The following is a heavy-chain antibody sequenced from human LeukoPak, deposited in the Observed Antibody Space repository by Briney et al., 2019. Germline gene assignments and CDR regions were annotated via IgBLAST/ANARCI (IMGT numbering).Heavy chain of an antibody. CDR1: GGSNSSSSYY. D-gene: IGHD2-2*01. J-gene: IGHJ5*02. CDR3: ARVGLWYQLSEVDGWFDP. V-gene: IGHV4-39*01. Sequence: PSETLSLTCTVSGGSNSSSSYYWDWIRQPPGKGLEWIGSIYYSGSTYYNPSLKSRVTISVDTSKNQFSLKLTSATAADTAVYYCARVGLWYQLSEVDGWFDPWGQGTLVTVSS. CDR2: IYYSGST.